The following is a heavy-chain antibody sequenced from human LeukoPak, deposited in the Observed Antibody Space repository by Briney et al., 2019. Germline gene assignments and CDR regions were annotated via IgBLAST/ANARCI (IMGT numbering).Heavy chain of an antibody. D-gene: IGHD4-23*01. CDR2: ISSSGSTI. V-gene: IGHV3-11*04. Sequence: PGGSLRLSCAASGFTFSDYYMSWIRQAPGKGLEWVSYISSSGSTIYYADSVKGRFTISRDNAKNSLYLQMNSLRAEDTAVYYCARELPRGLDYGGNLAFDYWGQGTLVTVSS. CDR1: GFTFSDYY. CDR3: ARELPRGLDYGGNLAFDY. J-gene: IGHJ4*02.